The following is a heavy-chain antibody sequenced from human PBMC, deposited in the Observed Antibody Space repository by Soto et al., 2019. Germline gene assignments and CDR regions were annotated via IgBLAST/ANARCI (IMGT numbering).Heavy chain of an antibody. J-gene: IGHJ5*02. CDR2: INGDGSST. Sequence: EVQLVESGGGFIQPGGSLRLSCAAAGFTFNNYWMYWVRQAPGKGLVWVSRINGDGSSTSYAESVKGRFTISRDNAKNTLYLQMNSLSAEDTSVYYCATVAYRWSFVAHWGQGTLVTVSS. D-gene: IGHD1-26*01. CDR3: ATVAYRWSFVAH. CDR1: GFTFNNYW. V-gene: IGHV3-74*01.